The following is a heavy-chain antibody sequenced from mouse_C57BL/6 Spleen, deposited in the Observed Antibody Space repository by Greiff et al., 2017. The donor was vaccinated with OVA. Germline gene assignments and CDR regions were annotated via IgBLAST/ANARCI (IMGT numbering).Heavy chain of an antibody. D-gene: IGHD1-1*01. CDR3: ARGYGSSCYWYFDV. J-gene: IGHJ1*03. CDR1: GYTFTSYW. Sequence: QVHVKQPGAELVRPGSSVKLSCKASGYTFTSYWMHWVKQRPIQGLEWIGNIDPSDSETHYNQKFKDKATLTVDKSSSTAYMQLSSLTSEDSAVYYCARGYGSSCYWYFDVWGTGTTVTVSS. CDR2: IDPSDSET. V-gene: IGHV1-52*01.